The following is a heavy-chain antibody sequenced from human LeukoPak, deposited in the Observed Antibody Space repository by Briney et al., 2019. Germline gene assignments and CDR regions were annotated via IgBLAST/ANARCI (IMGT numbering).Heavy chain of an antibody. CDR1: GGSFSGYY. CDR2: INHSGST. J-gene: IGHJ4*02. V-gene: IGHV4-34*01. D-gene: IGHD6-13*01. CDR3: ARGGRQQLTPYYFDY. Sequence: SETLSLTCAVYGGSFSGYYWSWIRQPPGKGLEWIGEINHSGSTNYNPSLKSRVTISVDTSRNQFSLKLSSVTAADTAVYYCARGGRQQLTPYYFDYWGQGTLVTVSS.